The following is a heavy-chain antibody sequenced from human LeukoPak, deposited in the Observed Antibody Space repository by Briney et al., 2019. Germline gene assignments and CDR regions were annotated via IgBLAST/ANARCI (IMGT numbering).Heavy chain of an antibody. CDR2: IKQDGSEK. CDR3: ARGTTALRYFDWSDFDY. Sequence: GGSLRLSCAASGFTFSSYRMSWVRQAPGKGLEWVANIKQDGSEKYYVDSVKGRFTISRDNAKNSLYLQMNSLRAEDTAVYYCARGTTALRYFDWSDFDYWGQGTLVTVSS. D-gene: IGHD3-9*01. J-gene: IGHJ4*02. CDR1: GFTFSSYR. V-gene: IGHV3-7*01.